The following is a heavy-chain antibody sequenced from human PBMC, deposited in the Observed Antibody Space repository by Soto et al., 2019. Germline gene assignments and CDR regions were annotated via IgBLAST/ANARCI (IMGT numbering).Heavy chain of an antibody. D-gene: IGHD6-13*01. Sequence: GASVKVSCKASGYTFTSYGISWVRQAPGQGLKWMGWISAYNGNTNYAQKLQGRVTMTTDTSTSTAYMELRSLRSDDTAVYYCAREGSVAAGTPGDYYYGMDVWGQGTTVTVSS. CDR1: GYTFTSYG. J-gene: IGHJ6*02. V-gene: IGHV1-18*01. CDR3: AREGSVAAGTPGDYYYGMDV. CDR2: ISAYNGNT.